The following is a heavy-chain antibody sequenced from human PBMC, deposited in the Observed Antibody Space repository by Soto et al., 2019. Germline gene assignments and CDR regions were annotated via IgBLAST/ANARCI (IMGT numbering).Heavy chain of an antibody. CDR3: ARAGLVGATGDY. CDR1: GYTFTNYD. CDR2: MNPNSGIT. Sequence: QVQLVQSGAEVKKPGASVKVSCKASGYTFTNYDINWVRQATGQGLEWMGWMNPNSGITGYAQKFQGRVTMTRKTSITTAYMELSSLRSEDTAVYYCARAGLVGATGDYWGQGTLVTVSS. D-gene: IGHD1-26*01. V-gene: IGHV1-8*01. J-gene: IGHJ4*02.